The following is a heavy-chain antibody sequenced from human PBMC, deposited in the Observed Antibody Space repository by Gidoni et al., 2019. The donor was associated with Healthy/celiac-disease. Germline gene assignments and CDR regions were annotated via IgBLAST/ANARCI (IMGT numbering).Heavy chain of an antibody. J-gene: IGHJ3*02. D-gene: IGHD3-22*01. CDR2: IYYSGST. V-gene: IGHV4-59*01. Sequence: IRQPPGKGLEWIGYIYYSGSTNYNPSLKSRVTISVDTSKNQFSLKLSTVTAADTAVYYCARDISYDSSLRGAFDIWGQGTMVTVSS. CDR3: ARDISYDSSLRGAFDI.